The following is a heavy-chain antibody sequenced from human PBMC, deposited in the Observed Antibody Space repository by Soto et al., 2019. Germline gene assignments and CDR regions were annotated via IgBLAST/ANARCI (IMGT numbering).Heavy chain of an antibody. CDR3: ARSYCSSTSCYDYGMDV. J-gene: IGHJ6*02. D-gene: IGHD2-2*01. V-gene: IGHV1-69*06. Sequence: SVKVSCKASGGTFSNYAINWVRQAPGQGLEWMGGIIPIFGTANYAQKFQGRVTITADKSTSTAYMELSSLRSEDTAVYYCARSYCSSTSCYDYGMDVWGQGTTVTVSS. CDR2: IIPIFGTA. CDR1: GGTFSNYA.